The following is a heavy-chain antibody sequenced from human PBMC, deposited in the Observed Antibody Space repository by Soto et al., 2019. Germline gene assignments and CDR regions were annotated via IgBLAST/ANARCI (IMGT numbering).Heavy chain of an antibody. J-gene: IGHJ4*02. CDR3: VRYDFWSGYYDY. CDR2: IYYSRNT. CDR1: GGSIXTFH. Sequence: PSETLSLTCTVSGGSIXTFHWSWIRQPPGQGLEWIGFIYYSRNTNYNPSVKSRVTISADTSKNQFSLKLTSVTAADTAVYYCVRYDFWSGYYDYWGQGALVTVSS. D-gene: IGHD3-3*01. V-gene: IGHV4-59*08.